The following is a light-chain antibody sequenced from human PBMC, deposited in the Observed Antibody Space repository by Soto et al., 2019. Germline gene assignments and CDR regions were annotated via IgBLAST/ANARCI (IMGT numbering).Light chain of an antibody. CDR3: QQRSSLPPLT. CDR2: DAS. Sequence: EIVLTQSPATLSLSPGERATLSCRASQSVSNYLAWYQQKPGQAPRLLLYDASDRATGIAARFSGSGPGTDFTRTISSLEPGDVAVYYCQQRSSLPPLTFGGGTNVEIK. J-gene: IGKJ4*02. CDR1: QSVSNY. V-gene: IGKV3-11*01.